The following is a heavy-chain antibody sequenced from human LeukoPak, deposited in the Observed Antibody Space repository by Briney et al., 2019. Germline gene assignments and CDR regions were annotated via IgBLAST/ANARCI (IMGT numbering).Heavy chain of an antibody. CDR1: GGSISSYY. D-gene: IGHD3-16*01. CDR2: IYYSGST. V-gene: IGHV4-59*12. J-gene: IGHJ5*02. Sequence: SETLSLTCTVSGGSISSYYWSWIRQPPGKGLEWIGYIYYSGSTNYNPSLKSRVTISVDTSKNQFSLKLSSVTAADTAVYYCARDLALGFDPWGQGTLVTVSS. CDR3: ARDLALGFDP.